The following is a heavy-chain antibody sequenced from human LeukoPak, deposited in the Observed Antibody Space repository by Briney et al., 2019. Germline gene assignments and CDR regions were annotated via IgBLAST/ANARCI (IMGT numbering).Heavy chain of an antibody. CDR3: ARDPSRFYEGARVGYYFDY. V-gene: IGHV3-23*01. CDR2: ISGSGGST. CDR1: GFTFSSYA. Sequence: GGSLRLSCAASGFTFSSYAMSWVRQAPGKGLEWVSAISGSGGSTYYADSVKGRFTISGDNSKNTLYLQMNSLRAEDTAVYYCARDPSRFYEGARVGYYFDYWGQGTLVTVSS. J-gene: IGHJ4*02. D-gene: IGHD1-26*01.